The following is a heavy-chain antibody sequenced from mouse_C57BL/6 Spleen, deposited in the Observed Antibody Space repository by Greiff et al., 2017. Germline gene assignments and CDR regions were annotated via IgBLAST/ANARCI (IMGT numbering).Heavy chain of an antibody. CDR2: IHPTSGST. Sequence: QVQLQQPGAELVKPGASVKLSCKASGYTFTSYWMHWVKQRPGQGLEWIGMIHPTSGSTNYNEKFKSKATLTVDKSSSTAYMQLSSLTSEDSAVYYCAREGRAGTWYFDYWGQGTTLTVSS. CDR3: AREGRAGTWYFDY. V-gene: IGHV1-64*01. J-gene: IGHJ2*01. CDR1: GYTFTSYW. D-gene: IGHD4-1*01.